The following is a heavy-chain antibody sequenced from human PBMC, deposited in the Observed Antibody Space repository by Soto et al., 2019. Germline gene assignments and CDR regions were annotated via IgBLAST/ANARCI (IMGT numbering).Heavy chain of an antibody. CDR2: ISSSGSTI. J-gene: IGHJ1*01. CDR1: GFTFSDYY. Sequence: GGSLRLSCAASGFTFSDYYMSWIRQAPGKGLEWVSYISSSGSTIYYADSVKGRFTISRDNAKNSLYLQMNSLRAKDTAVYYCARDSSSIAARPDYFQHWGQGTLVTVSS. V-gene: IGHV3-11*01. D-gene: IGHD6-6*01. CDR3: ARDSSSIAARPDYFQH.